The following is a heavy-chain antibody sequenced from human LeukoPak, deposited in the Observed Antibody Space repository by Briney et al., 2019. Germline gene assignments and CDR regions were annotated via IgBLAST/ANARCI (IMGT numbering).Heavy chain of an antibody. CDR2: ILQDAETT. J-gene: IGHJ4*02. Sequence: GGSVRLSCAASGFSFSTSMMSWVRRVPGQGLEWVSTILQDAETTYYADSVRGRFTISRDNFMDTLFLQMSSLRAEDTAIYYCTKRDGQSFDYWGQGALVTVSS. CDR1: GFSFSTSM. D-gene: IGHD5-24*01. V-gene: IGHV3-23*01. CDR3: TKRDGQSFDY.